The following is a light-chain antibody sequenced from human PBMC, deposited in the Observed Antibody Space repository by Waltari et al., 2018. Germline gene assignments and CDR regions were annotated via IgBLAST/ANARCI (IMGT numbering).Light chain of an antibody. J-gene: IGLJ2*01. Sequence: QSALTQPRPVSGSPGQSVTISCPGTSRTVGGDNSVSWYQQHPGKAPKFMIYDVSERPSGVPDRFSGSKSGNTASLTISGLQAEDEADYYCCSYAGSYNLVFGGGTKLTVL. CDR2: DVS. CDR1: SRTVGGDNS. V-gene: IGLV2-11*01. CDR3: CSYAGSYNLV.